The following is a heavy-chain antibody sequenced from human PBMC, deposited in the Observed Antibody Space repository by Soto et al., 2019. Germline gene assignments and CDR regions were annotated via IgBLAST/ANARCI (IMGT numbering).Heavy chain of an antibody. CDR1: GGSISSYY. V-gene: IGHV4-59*01. J-gene: IGHJ3*02. CDR2: IYYSGST. CDR3: ARERDDAFDI. Sequence: SETLSLTCTVSGGSISSYYWSWIRQPPGKGLEWIGYIYYSGSTNYNPSLKSRVTISVDTSKNQFSLKLSSVTAADTAVYYRARERDDAFDIWGQGTMGTVSS.